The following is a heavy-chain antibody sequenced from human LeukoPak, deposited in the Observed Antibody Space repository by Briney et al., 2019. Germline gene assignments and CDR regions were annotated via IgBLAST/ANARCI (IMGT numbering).Heavy chain of an antibody. D-gene: IGHD3-16*01. CDR2: ISGSGGST. CDR3: AKGPYDYVWGSFLDY. CDR1: GFTFSSYA. V-gene: IGHV3-23*01. Sequence: LAGGSLRLSCAASGFTFSSYAMSGVRQAPGKGLEWVAAISGSGGSTYYADSVKGRFTISRDNSKNTLYLQMNSLTAEDTALYYCAKGPYDYVWGSFLDYWGQGTLVTVSS. J-gene: IGHJ4*02.